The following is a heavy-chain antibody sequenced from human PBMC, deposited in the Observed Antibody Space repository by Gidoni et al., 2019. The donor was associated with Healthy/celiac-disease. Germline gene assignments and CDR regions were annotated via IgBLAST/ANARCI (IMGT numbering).Heavy chain of an antibody. J-gene: IGHJ4*02. D-gene: IGHD3-22*01. CDR1: GYTFTSYD. CDR3: ARSPLHYDSSGYPRPFVDY. V-gene: IGHV1-8*01. CDR2: MNPNSGNT. Sequence: QVQLVQSGAEVKKPGASVQVSCKASGYTFTSYDINWVRQATGQGLEWMGWMNPNSGNTGYAQKFQGRVTMTRNTSISTAYMELSSLRSEDTAVYYCARSPLHYDSSGYPRPFVDYWGQGTLVTVSS.